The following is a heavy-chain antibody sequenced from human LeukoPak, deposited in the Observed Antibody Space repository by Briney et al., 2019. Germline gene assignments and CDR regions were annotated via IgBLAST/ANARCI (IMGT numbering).Heavy chain of an antibody. D-gene: IGHD2-2*01. V-gene: IGHV1-2*02. Sequence: PWASVKVSCKASGYTFSDYYMHWVRQAPGQGLECMGWINLNSGGTKYAQKFEGRVTMTRDTSINTAYMELSGLRFDDTAVYYCARDPPSSHIGIDYWGQGTLVTVSS. CDR2: INLNSGGT. CDR1: GYTFSDYY. J-gene: IGHJ4*02. CDR3: ARDPPSSHIGIDY.